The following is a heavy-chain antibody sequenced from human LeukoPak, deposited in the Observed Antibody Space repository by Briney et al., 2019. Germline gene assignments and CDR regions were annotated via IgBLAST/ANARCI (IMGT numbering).Heavy chain of an antibody. CDR1: GFTFSSYG. D-gene: IGHD7-27*01. CDR3: ARLDAPTGAIDY. V-gene: IGHV3-33*01. CDR2: IWYDGSNK. Sequence: GGSLRLSCAASGFTFSSYGMHWVRQAPGKGLEWVAVIWYDGSNKYYADSVKGRFTISRDNSKNTLYLRMNSLRAEDTAVYYCARLDAPTGAIDYWGQGTLVTVSS. J-gene: IGHJ4*02.